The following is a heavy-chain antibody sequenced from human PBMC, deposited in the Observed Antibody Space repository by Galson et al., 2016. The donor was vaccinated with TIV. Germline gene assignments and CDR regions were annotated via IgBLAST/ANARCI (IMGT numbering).Heavy chain of an antibody. J-gene: IGHJ4*02. Sequence: PALVKPPQTLTLTCTFSGFSLSTSGLAVGWIRQPPGKALEWLALIYWDDTKYYSPSLNSRLNITKDTSKNQVVLTLTNMDPVDTATYYCAHSPGGLIRAVNTSFDNWGQGTLVTVSS. V-gene: IGHV2-5*02. CDR2: IYWDDTK. CDR1: GFSLSTSGLA. CDR3: AHSPGGLIRAVNTSFDN. D-gene: IGHD3-10*01.